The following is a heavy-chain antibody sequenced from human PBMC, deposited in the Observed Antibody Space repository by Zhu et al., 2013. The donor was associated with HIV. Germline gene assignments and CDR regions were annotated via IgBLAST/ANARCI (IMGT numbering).Heavy chain of an antibody. CDR2: IYYSGST. J-gene: IGHJ4*02. D-gene: IGHD3-22*01. V-gene: IGHV4-30-4*01. CDR1: GGSISSGDYY. Sequence: QVQLQESGPGLVKPSQTLSLTCTVSGGSISSGDYYWSWIRQPSGKGLEWIGYIYYSGSTYYNPSLKSRVTISVDTSKNQFSLKLSSVTAADTAVYYCARVPNYYDSSGYYQQGYYFDYWGQGTLVTVSS. CDR3: ARVPNYYDSSGYYQQGYYFDY.